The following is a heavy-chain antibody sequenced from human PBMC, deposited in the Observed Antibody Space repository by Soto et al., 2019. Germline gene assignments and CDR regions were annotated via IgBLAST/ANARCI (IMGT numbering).Heavy chain of an antibody. CDR1: GYTFTSYG. V-gene: IGHV1-18*04. D-gene: IGHD3-3*01. CDR2: ISAYNGNT. J-gene: IGHJ4*02. CDR3: ARVRVTIFGVVIINIFDY. Sequence: QVQLVQSGAEVKKPGASVKVSCKASGYTFTSYGISWVRQAPGQGLEWMGWISAYNGNTNYAQKPQGRVTMTTDTSTSTAYMELRSLRSDDTAVYYCARVRVTIFGVVIINIFDYWGQGTLVTVSS.